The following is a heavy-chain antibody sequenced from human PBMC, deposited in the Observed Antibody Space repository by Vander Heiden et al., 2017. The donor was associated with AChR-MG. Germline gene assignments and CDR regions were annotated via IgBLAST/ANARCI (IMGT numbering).Heavy chain of an antibody. Sequence: EVQLVESGGGLVKSGGSLRISCAASGFTFSTYTMNWVRQAPGKGLEWVSSISSSSSYIYYADSVKGRFTISRDNAKNSLYLQMNSLRDEDTAVYYCARSWSSSGDYWGQGPLVTVSS. J-gene: IGHJ4*02. CDR2: ISSSSSYI. CDR3: ARSWSSSGDY. D-gene: IGHD6-13*01. CDR1: GFTFSTYT. V-gene: IGHV3-21*06.